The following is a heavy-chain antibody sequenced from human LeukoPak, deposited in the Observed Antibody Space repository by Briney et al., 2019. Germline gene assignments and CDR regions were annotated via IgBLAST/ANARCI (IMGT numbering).Heavy chain of an antibody. Sequence: GGSLRLSCAASGFAFSSYNMNWVRQAPGKGLEWVSHISPRGTTRYYADSVKGRFTISRDNSENTLYLQMNSLRVEDTAVYYCAKFMAAWFGDYWGQGTLVTVSS. CDR1: GFAFSSYN. V-gene: IGHV3-23*01. CDR2: ISPRGTTR. CDR3: AKFMAAWFGDY. J-gene: IGHJ4*02. D-gene: IGHD3-10*01.